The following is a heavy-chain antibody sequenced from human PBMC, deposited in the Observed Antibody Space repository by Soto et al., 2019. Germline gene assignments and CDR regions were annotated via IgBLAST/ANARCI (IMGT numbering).Heavy chain of an antibody. D-gene: IGHD7-27*01. J-gene: IGHJ6*02. V-gene: IGHV3-30*18. Sequence: QVQLVESGGGVVQPGRSLRLSCVASGFTFNTYGMHWVRQAPGKGLEWVAVISYDGNNKYYADSVKGRFTISRDNSKNTLFLQMNSLRPEDTAEYYCAKENWVSVYYYYAMDVWHQGTTVTVSS. CDR2: ISYDGNNK. CDR1: GFTFNTYG. CDR3: AKENWVSVYYYYAMDV.